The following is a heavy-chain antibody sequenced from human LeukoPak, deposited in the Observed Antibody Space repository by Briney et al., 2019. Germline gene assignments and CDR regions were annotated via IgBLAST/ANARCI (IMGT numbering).Heavy chain of an antibody. CDR2: INTDTGNP. CDR1: GYTFTGYY. Sequence: GASVEVSCKASGYTFTGYYMHWVRQAPGQGLEWMGWINTDTGNPTYAQGFTGRFVFSLDTSVSTTYLQISSLKPEDTAVYYCARGIGIGTVLMVHGNMDVWGKGTTVTVSS. D-gene: IGHD2-8*01. V-gene: IGHV7-4-1*02. J-gene: IGHJ6*03. CDR3: ARGIGIGTVLMVHGNMDV.